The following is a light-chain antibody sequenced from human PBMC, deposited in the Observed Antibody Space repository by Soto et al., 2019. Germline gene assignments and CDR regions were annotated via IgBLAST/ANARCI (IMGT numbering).Light chain of an antibody. CDR2: DAS. Sequence: DIQMTQSPSSLSASVGDRVTITCRASQDISNYLNWYQQRPGKAPKLLIYDASNLERGVPSRFSETRSGTHFTFAITIMQPEDVATYYRQQSDSLPITFGQGTRLEI. J-gene: IGKJ5*01. V-gene: IGKV1-33*01. CDR3: QQSDSLPIT. CDR1: QDISNY.